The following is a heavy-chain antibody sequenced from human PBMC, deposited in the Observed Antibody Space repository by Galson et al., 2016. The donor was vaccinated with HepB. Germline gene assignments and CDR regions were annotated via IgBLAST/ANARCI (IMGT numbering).Heavy chain of an antibody. V-gene: IGHV3-23*01. Sequence: SLRLSCAASGLTFSSCAMYWVRQAPGKGLEWVSAVSGSGTNTYHANSVKGRFTVSRDNSKNTHYLQMNSLRAEDTAVYYCAKGDKVTGWDNWGQGTLVAVSS. CDR1: GLTFSSCA. CDR2: VSGSGTNT. CDR3: AKGDKVTGWDN. D-gene: IGHD6-19*01. J-gene: IGHJ4*02.